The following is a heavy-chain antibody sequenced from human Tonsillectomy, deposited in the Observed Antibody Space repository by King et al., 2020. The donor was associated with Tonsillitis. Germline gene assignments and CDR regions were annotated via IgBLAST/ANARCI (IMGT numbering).Heavy chain of an antibody. CDR2: ISYHGSNE. V-gene: IGHV3-30*03. Sequence: QVQLVESGGGVVQPGRSLRLSCAVSGFPFSSFDMHWVRQAPGKGLEWVAVISYHGSNEYYADSVKGRFTISRDNSKNRLYLQMNSLRAEDSGVYYCARERYSSLDSWGQGTLVTVSS. CDR3: ARERYSSLDS. CDR1: GFPFSSFD. D-gene: IGHD6-13*01. J-gene: IGHJ4*02.